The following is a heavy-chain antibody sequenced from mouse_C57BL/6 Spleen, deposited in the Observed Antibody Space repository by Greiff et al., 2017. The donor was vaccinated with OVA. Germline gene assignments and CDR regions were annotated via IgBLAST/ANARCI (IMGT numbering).Heavy chain of an antibody. CDR2: IDPSDSYT. Sequence: VQLQQSGAELVKPGASVKLSCKASGYTFTSYWMQWVKQRPGQGLEWIGEIDPSDSYTNYNQKFKGKATLTVDTSSSTAYMQLSSLTSEDSAVYYCARITTVVAPYYAMDYWGQGTSVTVSS. J-gene: IGHJ4*01. D-gene: IGHD1-1*01. CDR1: GYTFTSYW. V-gene: IGHV1-50*01. CDR3: ARITTVVAPYYAMDY.